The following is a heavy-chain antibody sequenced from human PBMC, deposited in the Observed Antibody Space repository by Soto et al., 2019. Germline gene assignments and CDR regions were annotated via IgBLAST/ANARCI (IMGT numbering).Heavy chain of an antibody. V-gene: IGHV1-3*01. CDR2: INAGNGDT. CDR1: GYTFTAYA. Sequence: QVQLVQSGAEVKEPGASVKVSCKASGYTFTAYALHWVRQAPGHRLGWMGWINAGNGDTKYSQKFQDRVTITRDTSASTVYMEMSSLRSEDTTVYYCVRDVSSSIDCWGQGTLVTVSS. D-gene: IGHD6-6*01. J-gene: IGHJ4*02. CDR3: VRDVSSSIDC.